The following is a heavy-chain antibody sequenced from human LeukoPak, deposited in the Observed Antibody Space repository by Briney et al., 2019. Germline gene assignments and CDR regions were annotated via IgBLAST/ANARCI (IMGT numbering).Heavy chain of an antibody. CDR1: GGSISSYY. CDR3: ARHSICFDP. V-gene: IGHV4-59*08. J-gene: IGHJ5*02. CDR2: ISYSGST. Sequence: SETLSLTCTVSGGSISSYYWSWIRQPPGEGLEWIGYISYSGSTNYNPSLKSRVTISVDTSKNQFSLKLTSVTAADTAVYYCARHSICFDPWGQGTLVTVSS.